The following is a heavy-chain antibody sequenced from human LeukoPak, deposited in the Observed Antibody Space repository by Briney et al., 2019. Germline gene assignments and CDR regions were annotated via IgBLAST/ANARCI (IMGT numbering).Heavy chain of an antibody. CDR2: IKEDGSVK. Sequence: GGSLRLSCTASGFIFSSHWMAWVRQSPGKGLEWVANIKEDGSVKYYVDSVKGRFTISRDNTKNALYLQMNSLRADDTAVYFCARDSTWLLDYWGQGTLITVSS. CDR1: GFIFSSHW. D-gene: IGHD6-19*01. J-gene: IGHJ4*02. V-gene: IGHV3-7*03. CDR3: ARDSTWLLDY.